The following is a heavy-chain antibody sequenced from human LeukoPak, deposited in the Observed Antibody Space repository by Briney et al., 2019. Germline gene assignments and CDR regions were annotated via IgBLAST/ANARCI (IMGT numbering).Heavy chain of an antibody. V-gene: IGHV3-74*01. CDR1: GFTFSGHY. CDR2: IKGGGSDT. Sequence: GGSLRLSCAASGFTFSGHYMHWVRQAPGKGLVWVSHIKGGGSDTRCADSVEGRFIISRDNAKNTLYLQMNSLRAEDTGVYFCARDHRWSYDYWGQGTLVTVSS. D-gene: IGHD1-26*01. CDR3: ARDHRWSYDY. J-gene: IGHJ4*02.